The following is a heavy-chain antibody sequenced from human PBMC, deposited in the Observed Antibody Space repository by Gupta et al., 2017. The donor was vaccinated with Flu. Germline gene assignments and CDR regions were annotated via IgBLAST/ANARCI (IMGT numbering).Heavy chain of an antibody. CDR1: ALDVSRNY. D-gene: IGHD3-22*01. Sequence: EVRLVETGGGVIQPGGSLRLSCVASALDVSRNYMAWVRQAPGKGLEWVALISHEGGGNIRDYARSVKGRFSISRDKSKNAFYLQMNNLRSDDTAHYFCVRADSSGIMQVWGRGTAVAVFS. CDR3: VRADSSGIMQV. J-gene: IGHJ6*02. V-gene: IGHV3-53*02. CDR2: ISHEGGGNIR.